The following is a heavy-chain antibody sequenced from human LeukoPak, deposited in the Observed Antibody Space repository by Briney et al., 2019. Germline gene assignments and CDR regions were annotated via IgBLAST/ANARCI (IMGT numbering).Heavy chain of an antibody. J-gene: IGHJ3*02. CDR1: GDSVSSNSAA. D-gene: IGHD1-26*01. Sequence: SQTLSLTCAISGDSVSSNSAAWNWIRQSPSRGLEWLGRTYYRSKWYNDYAVSVKSRITINPDTSKNQFSLQLNSVTPEDTAVYYRARDRYVGSPTPFDAFDIWGQGTMVTVSS. CDR3: ARDRYVGSPTPFDAFDI. CDR2: TYYRSKWYN. V-gene: IGHV6-1*01.